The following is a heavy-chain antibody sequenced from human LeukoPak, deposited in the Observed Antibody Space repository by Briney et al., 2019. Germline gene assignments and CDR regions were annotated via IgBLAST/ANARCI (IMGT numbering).Heavy chain of an antibody. D-gene: IGHD3-22*01. J-gene: IGHJ5*02. CDR3: ARIKDYYDSSGYYTNWFDP. V-gene: IGHV3-21*01. Sequence: GGSLRLSCAASGFTFSSYSMNWVRQAPGKGLEWVSSISSSSSYIYYADSVKGRFTISRDNAKNSLYLQMNSLRAEDTAVYYCARIKDYYDSSGYYTNWFDPWGQGTLVTVSS. CDR2: ISSSSSYI. CDR1: GFTFSSYS.